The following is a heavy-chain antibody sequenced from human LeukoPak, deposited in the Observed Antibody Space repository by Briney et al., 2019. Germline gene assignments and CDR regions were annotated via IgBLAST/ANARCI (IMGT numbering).Heavy chain of an antibody. D-gene: IGHD1-26*01. CDR1: GFTFNSYS. CDR2: ISSSSSYI. CDR3: ARRGSIVGANYYMDV. J-gene: IGHJ6*03. V-gene: IGHV3-21*01. Sequence: GGSLRLSCAASGFTFNSYSMHGVRQAPGKGLEWVSSISSSSSYIYYADAVKGRFTISRDNAKNSLYLQMNSLRAEDTAVYYCARRGSIVGANYYMDVWGKGTTVTVSS.